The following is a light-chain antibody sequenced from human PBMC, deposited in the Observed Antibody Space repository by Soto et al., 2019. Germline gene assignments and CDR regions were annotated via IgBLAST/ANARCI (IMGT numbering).Light chain of an antibody. Sequence: DTVTIPWRASRSISSWLVWYQQKPGKAPNLLIYDASSLESGVPSRFSGSGSGTECTLTISSLQPEDFATYYCQQLKSNLITFGQGTRLE. V-gene: IGKV1-5*01. CDR1: RSISSW. CDR3: QQLKSNLIT. J-gene: IGKJ5*01. CDR2: DAS.